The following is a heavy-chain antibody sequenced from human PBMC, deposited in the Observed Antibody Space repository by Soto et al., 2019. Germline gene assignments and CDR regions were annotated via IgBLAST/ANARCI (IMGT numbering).Heavy chain of an antibody. CDR1: GDSNSSYY. J-gene: IGHJ4*02. CDR3: ARARNLLTGYYKGGFYYFDF. Sequence: QVQLQESGPGLVKPAETLSLICTVSGDSNSSYYWSWIRQSPGKGLEWIGYISYSGSTTYNPSLKSRLTISLHTSNNQFSLTRDSVTAADTAVYYCARARNLLTGYYKGGFYYFDFWGQGTLVTVSS. V-gene: IGHV4-59*01. D-gene: IGHD3-9*01. CDR2: ISYSGST.